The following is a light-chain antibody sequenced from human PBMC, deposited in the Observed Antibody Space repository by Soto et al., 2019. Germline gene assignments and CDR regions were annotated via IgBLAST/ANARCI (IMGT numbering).Light chain of an antibody. V-gene: IGLV1-40*01. CDR3: QSYDSSLSGYV. CDR2: GNS. Sequence: QPVLTQPPSVSGAPGKRVTISCTGSSSNIGAGYDVHWYQQLPGTAPKLLIYGNSNRPSGVPDRFSGSKSGTSASLAITGLQAEDEADYYCQSYDSSLSGYVFGGGTKVSVL. CDR1: SSNIGAGYD. J-gene: IGLJ3*02.